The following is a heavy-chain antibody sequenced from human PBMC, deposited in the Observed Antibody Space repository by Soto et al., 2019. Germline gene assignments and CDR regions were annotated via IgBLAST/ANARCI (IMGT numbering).Heavy chain of an antibody. CDR1: GGSISSGGYY. CDR2: IYYTGST. J-gene: IGHJ4*02. D-gene: IGHD6-19*01. V-gene: IGHV4-31*03. Sequence: PSETLSLTCTVSGGSISSGGYYWSWIRQHPGKGLEWIGYIYYTGSTYYNPSLKSRVTISVDTSKNQFSLKLSSVTAADTAVYYCARQRGQWLVHFDYWGQGTLVTVSS. CDR3: ARQRGQWLVHFDY.